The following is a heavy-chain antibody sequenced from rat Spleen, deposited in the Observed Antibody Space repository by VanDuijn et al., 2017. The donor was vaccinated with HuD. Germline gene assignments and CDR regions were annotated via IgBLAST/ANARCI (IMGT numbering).Heavy chain of an antibody. Sequence: QVQLKESGPGLLQSSQTLSLTCTVSGFSLSSNSVHWVRQPPGKGLEWLGRMHNGGKSYYNSALRSRLSITRDTSKSQVFLEMSSLQTEDTAIYYCTRGGGYVMDAWGQGASVTVSS. CDR2: MHNGGKS. V-gene: IGHV2S30*01. J-gene: IGHJ4*01. D-gene: IGHD1-11*01. CDR1: GFSLSSNS. CDR3: TRGGGYVMDA.